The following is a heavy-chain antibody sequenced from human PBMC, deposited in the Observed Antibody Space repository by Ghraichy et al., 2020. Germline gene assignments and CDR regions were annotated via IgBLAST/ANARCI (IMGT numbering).Heavy chain of an antibody. CDR1: GFTFSNAW. CDR2: IKSKTDGGTT. D-gene: IGHD3-22*01. CDR3: YCDSGYYYGRDY. V-gene: IGHV3-15*01. Sequence: GGSLRLSCAASGFTFSNAWMSWVRQAPGKGLEWVGRIKSKTDGGTTDYAAPVKGRFTISRDDSKNTLYLQMNSLKTEDTAVYYCYCDSGYYYGRDYWGQGTLVTVSS. J-gene: IGHJ4*02.